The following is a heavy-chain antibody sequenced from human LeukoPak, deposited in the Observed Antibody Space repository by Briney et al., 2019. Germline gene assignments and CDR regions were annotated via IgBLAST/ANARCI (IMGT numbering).Heavy chain of an antibody. CDR1: SFSDFY. D-gene: IGHD5-18*01. CDR2: IYYSGST. V-gene: IGHV4-30-4*01. Sequence: SFSDFYMSWIRQPPGKGLEWIGYIYYSGSTYYNPSLKSRVTISVDTSKNQFSLKLSSVTAADTAVYCCASVDTAMVNAFDIWGKGQWSPSLQ. CDR3: ASVDTAMVNAFDI. J-gene: IGHJ3*02.